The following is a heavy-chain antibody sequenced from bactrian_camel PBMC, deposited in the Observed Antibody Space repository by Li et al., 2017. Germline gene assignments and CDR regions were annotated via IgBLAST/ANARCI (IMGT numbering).Heavy chain of an antibody. D-gene: IGHD2*01. V-gene: IGHV3-3*01. Sequence: HVQLVESGGGSVQAGGSLRLSCAASGLRHGASCLAWIRQVPGMEREAVAAISTGLGRAHYADSVLGRFTISKDNARKTVYLQMNSLQPDDTAMYYCAAGGGRCQGDEARYSVWGQGTQVTVS. CDR3: AAGGGRCQGDEARYSV. J-gene: IGHJ4*01. CDR2: ISTGLGRA. CDR1: GLRHGASC.